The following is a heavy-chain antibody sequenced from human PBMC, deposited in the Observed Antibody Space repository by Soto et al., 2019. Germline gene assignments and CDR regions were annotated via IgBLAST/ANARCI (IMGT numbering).Heavy chain of an antibody. CDR1: GGTFGSYA. J-gene: IGHJ6*02. D-gene: IGHD2-2*01. CDR3: AREAPYCTSATCPKFYYIHV. CDR2: IITILNSP. Sequence: QVQLVQSGAEVKKPGSSVKVSCKASGGTFGSYAITWVRRAPGQGLEWLGGIITILNSPSYAQKFQARVVITADEITNTAYMELNSLRLDDTAVYYCAREAPYCTSATCPKFYYIHVWGQATTVTFAS. V-gene: IGHV1-69*01.